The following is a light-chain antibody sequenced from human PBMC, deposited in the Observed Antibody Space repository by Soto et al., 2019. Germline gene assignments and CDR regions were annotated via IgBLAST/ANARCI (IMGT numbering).Light chain of an antibody. CDR2: AAS. J-gene: IGKJ1*01. CDR3: QQTYGSRTWT. V-gene: IGKV1-39*01. Sequence: DIQMTQSPSSLSASVGDRVTITCRASQSIGNYLNWYQHKPGKAPKLLIYAASSLQSGVPSRFSGSGSGTDFTLTINSLQPEDFSTYYCQQTYGSRTWTSGQGTKVEIK. CDR1: QSIGNY.